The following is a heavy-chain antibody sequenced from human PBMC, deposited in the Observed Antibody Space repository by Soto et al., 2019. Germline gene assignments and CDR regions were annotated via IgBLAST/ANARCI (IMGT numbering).Heavy chain of an antibody. V-gene: IGHV3-53*01. D-gene: IGHD3-10*01. CDR3: ARGGSAFDM. Sequence: GGSLRLSCATSGFTFCDNDMAWVRQAPGKGLEWVSVSYSSGTTYYADSVKGRFTISRDNSKNTLYLQMNSLRPEDTAMYYCARGGSAFDMWGQGTMVTVSS. CDR2: SYSSGTT. J-gene: IGHJ3*02. CDR1: GFTFCDND.